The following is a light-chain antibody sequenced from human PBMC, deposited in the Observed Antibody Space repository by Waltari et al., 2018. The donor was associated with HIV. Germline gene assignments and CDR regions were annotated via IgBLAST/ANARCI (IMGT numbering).Light chain of an antibody. Sequence: QPALPQPASVSVSHGPQITISCSRPISHVVGYNYVSWYQQHPGKAPKFMIYDVSNRPSGLSIRFSASKSGNTASLTISGRQAEDEAIYYCSSYTSNNTGVFGGGTQLTVL. J-gene: IGLJ3*02. CDR3: SSYTSNNTGV. V-gene: IGLV2-14*03. CDR2: DVS. CDR1: ISHVVGYNY.